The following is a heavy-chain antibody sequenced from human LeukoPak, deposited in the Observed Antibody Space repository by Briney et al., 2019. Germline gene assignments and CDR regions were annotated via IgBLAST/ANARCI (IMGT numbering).Heavy chain of an antibody. V-gene: IGHV4-34*01. CDR2: INHSGST. CDR1: GGSFSGYY. D-gene: IGHD2-2*01. Sequence: SETLSLTCAVYGGSFSGYYWSWIRQPPGKGLEWIGEINHSGSTNYNPSLKSRVTISVDTSKNRFSLKLSSVTAADTAVYYCARGFVVVPAAMPGYYFDYWGQGTLVTVSS. J-gene: IGHJ4*02. CDR3: ARGFVVVPAAMPGYYFDY.